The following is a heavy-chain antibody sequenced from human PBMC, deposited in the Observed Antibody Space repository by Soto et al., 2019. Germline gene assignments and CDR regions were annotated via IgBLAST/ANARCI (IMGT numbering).Heavy chain of an antibody. J-gene: IGHJ4*02. Sequence: GPAKVSCKASGYTFTSYGISWVRQAPGQGLEWMGWISAYNGNTNYAQKLQGRVTMTTDTSTSTAYMELRSLRSDDTAVYYCARDGQGDGYNWNYFDYWGQGTLVTVSS. D-gene: IGHD5-12*01. CDR2: ISAYNGNT. CDR3: ARDGQGDGYNWNYFDY. CDR1: GYTFTSYG. V-gene: IGHV1-18*01.